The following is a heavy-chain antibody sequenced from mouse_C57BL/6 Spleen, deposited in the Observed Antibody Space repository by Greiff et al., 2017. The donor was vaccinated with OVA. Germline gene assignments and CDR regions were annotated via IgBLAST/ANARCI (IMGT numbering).Heavy chain of an antibody. D-gene: IGHD2-5*01. CDR1: GFTFSDYY. CDR3: ARGASKSFYAMDY. V-gene: IGHV5-16*01. CDR2: INYDGSST. J-gene: IGHJ4*01. Sequence: EVKLMESAGGLVQPGSSMKLSCTASGFTFSDYYMAWVRQVPEKGLEWVANINYDGSSTYYLDSLKSRFIISRDNAKNILYLQMSSLKSEDTATYYCARGASKSFYAMDYWGQGTSVTVSS.